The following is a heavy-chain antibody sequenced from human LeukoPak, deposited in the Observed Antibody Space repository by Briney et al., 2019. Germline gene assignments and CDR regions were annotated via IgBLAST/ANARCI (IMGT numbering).Heavy chain of an antibody. CDR2: IYHSGST. V-gene: IGHV4-4*02. J-gene: IGHJ4*02. Sequence: SETLSLTCAVSGASISSSNWWSWVRQPPGKGLEWIGEIYHSGSTNYNSSLKSRVTISVDKSKNQFSLKLSSVTAADTALYYCATVGVGGANYWGQGTLVTVSS. CDR3: ATVGVGGANY. CDR1: GASISSSNW. D-gene: IGHD3-16*01.